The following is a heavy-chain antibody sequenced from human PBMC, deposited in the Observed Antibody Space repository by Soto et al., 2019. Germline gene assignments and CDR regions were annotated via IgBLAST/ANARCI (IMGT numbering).Heavy chain of an antibody. V-gene: IGHV3-73*02. Sequence: EVPLVESGGGLVQPGGSLKLCCAASGFTFSDSAMHWVRQASGKGLEWVGHIRSKANSDATAYAVSVKGSFTMSREDSRNTAYLQMNSLKTEDTAVYYCAMGVYNFLSGLPTGLEYWGPGAVVTCPS. J-gene: IGHJ4*02. CDR1: GFTFSDSA. CDR2: IRSKANSDAT. D-gene: IGHD3-3*01. CDR3: AMGVYNFLSGLPTGLEY.